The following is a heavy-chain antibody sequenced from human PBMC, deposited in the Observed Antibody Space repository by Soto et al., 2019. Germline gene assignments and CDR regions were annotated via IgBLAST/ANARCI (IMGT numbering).Heavy chain of an antibody. V-gene: IGHV4-59*01. CDR1: GGSISSYY. D-gene: IGHD2-15*01. Sequence: SETLSLTCTVSGGSISSYYWSWIRQPPGKGLEWIGYIYYSGSTNYNPSLKSRVTISVDTSKNQFSLKLSSVTAADTAVYYCARSRDIVVVVAAAFDIWGQGTMVTVSS. CDR3: ARSRDIVVVVAAAFDI. J-gene: IGHJ3*02. CDR2: IYYSGST.